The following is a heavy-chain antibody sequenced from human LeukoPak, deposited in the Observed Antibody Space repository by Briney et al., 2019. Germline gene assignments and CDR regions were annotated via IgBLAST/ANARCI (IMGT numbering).Heavy chain of an antibody. CDR2: IYYSGST. CDR3: ARGSSDVIAVAGRAEYFQH. CDR1: GGSISSSSYY. V-gene: IGHV4-39*07. Sequence: PSETLSLTCTVSGGSISSSSYYWGWLRQPPGTGLEWLGSIYYSGSTYYNPSLKSRVTISVDTSKNQFSLKLSSVTAADTAVYYCARGSSDVIAVAGRAEYFQHWGQGTLVTVSS. D-gene: IGHD6-19*01. J-gene: IGHJ1*01.